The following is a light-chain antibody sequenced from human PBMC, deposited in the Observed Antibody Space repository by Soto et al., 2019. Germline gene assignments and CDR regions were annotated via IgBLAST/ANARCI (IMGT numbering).Light chain of an antibody. CDR1: SYKIGGNY. J-gene: IGLJ7*01. Sequence: QSVLTQPPSTSGTPGQRVTIPCFGSSYKIGGNYVFWYQHLPGTAPKLLIYRNNQRPSGVPDRFSGSKSGTSASLAISGLRAEDEADYYCATWDASLSGNIIFGGGTQLTVL. CDR3: ATWDASLSGNII. V-gene: IGLV1-47*01. CDR2: RNN.